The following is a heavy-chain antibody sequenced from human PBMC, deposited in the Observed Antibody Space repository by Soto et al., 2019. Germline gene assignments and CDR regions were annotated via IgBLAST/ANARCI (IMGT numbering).Heavy chain of an antibody. CDR1: GYTFTSYG. J-gene: IGHJ4*02. Sequence: VASVKVSCKASGYTFTSYGISWVRQAPGQGLEWMGWISAYNGNTNYAQKLQGRVTMTTDTSTSTAYMELRSLRSDDTAVYYCARVPPQGRGVISSFDYWGQGTLVTVSS. V-gene: IGHV1-18*01. CDR2: ISAYNGNT. D-gene: IGHD3-10*01. CDR3: ARVPPQGRGVISSFDY.